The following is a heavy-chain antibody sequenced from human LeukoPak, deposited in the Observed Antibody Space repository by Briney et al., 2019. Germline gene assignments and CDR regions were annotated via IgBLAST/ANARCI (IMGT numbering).Heavy chain of an antibody. J-gene: IGHJ5*02. CDR1: GFTVSTNY. CDR3: ARDVGTMVRGVIITRWFDP. CDR2: IYSGGST. Sequence: GGSLRLSCAASGFTVSTNYMSWVRQAPGKGLEWVSEIYSGGSTYYAASVKGRFSISRDTSKNTVYLQMNSLRGEDTAVYYCARDVGTMVRGVIITRWFDPWGQGTLVTVSS. D-gene: IGHD3-10*01. V-gene: IGHV3-53*01.